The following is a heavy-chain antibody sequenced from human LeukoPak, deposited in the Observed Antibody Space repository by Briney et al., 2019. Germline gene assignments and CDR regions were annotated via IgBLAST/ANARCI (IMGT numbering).Heavy chain of an antibody. CDR1: GYTFSSYW. CDR2: IKQDGSEK. J-gene: IGHJ4*02. CDR3: ARWYSQLLIKLKSDYSNYVWPYYFDY. D-gene: IGHD4-11*01. V-gene: IGHV3-7*01. Sequence: GGSLRLSCAASGYTFSSYWMSWVRQAPGKGLEWVANIKQDGSEKYYVDSVKGRFTISRDNAKNSLYLQMNSLRAEDTAVYYCARWYSQLLIKLKSDYSNYVWPYYFDYWGQGTLVTVSS.